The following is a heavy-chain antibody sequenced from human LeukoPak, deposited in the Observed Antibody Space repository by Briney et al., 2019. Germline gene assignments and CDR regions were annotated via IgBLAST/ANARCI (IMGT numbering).Heavy chain of an antibody. CDR1: GFTFSSYG. CDR3: AILGVGYGMDV. V-gene: IGHV3-30*03. D-gene: IGHD3-10*01. CDR2: ISYDGCNK. J-gene: IGHJ6*02. Sequence: GGSLRLSCAASGFTFSSYGMHWVRQAPGKGLEWVAVISYDGCNKYYADSVKGRFTISRDNSKNTLYLQMNSLRAEDAAVYYCAILGVGYGMDVWGQGTTVTVSS.